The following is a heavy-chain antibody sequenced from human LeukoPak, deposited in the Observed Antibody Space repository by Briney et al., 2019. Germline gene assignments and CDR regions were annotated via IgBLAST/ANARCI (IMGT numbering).Heavy chain of an antibody. CDR2: ISSSSTYI. CDR3: ARGDYSSGWSLEY. CDR1: GFTLSNYA. D-gene: IGHD6-19*01. V-gene: IGHV3-21*01. Sequence: GGSLRLSCAASGFTLSNYAMSWVRQAAGKGLEWVSSISSSSTYIYSADSVKGRFTISRDNAKNSLFLQMNSLRVEDTGIYYCARGDYSSGWSLEYWGQGALVIVSS. J-gene: IGHJ4*02.